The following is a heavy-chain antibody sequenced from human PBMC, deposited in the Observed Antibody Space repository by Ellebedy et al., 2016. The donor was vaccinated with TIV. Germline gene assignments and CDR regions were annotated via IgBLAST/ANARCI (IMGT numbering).Heavy chain of an antibody. D-gene: IGHD6-13*01. CDR1: GFTFSSYG. CDR3: AKDLDFLAAAGVDY. Sequence: GGSLRLXXAASGFTFSSYGMHWVRQAPGKGLEWVAVISYDGSNKYYADSVKGRFTISRDNSKNTLYLQMNSLRAEDTAVYYCAKDLDFLAAAGVDYWGQGTLVTVSS. CDR2: ISYDGSNK. J-gene: IGHJ4*02. V-gene: IGHV3-30*18.